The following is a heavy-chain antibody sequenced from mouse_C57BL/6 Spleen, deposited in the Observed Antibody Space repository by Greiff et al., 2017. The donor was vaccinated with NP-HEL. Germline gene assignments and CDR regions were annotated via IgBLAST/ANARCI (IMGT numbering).Heavy chain of an antibody. CDR1: GYTFTSYW. Sequence: QVQLQQPGAELVKPGASVKMSCKASGYTFTSYWITWVKQRPGPGLAWIGDSYPGSGSTNYNEKFKRKATLTVDTSSRPAYMQRSSLTSEDSAVYYCASHGNPWFAYWGQGTLVTVSA. CDR2: SYPGSGST. CDR3: ASHGNPWFAY. V-gene: IGHV1-55*01. J-gene: IGHJ3*01. D-gene: IGHD2-1*01.